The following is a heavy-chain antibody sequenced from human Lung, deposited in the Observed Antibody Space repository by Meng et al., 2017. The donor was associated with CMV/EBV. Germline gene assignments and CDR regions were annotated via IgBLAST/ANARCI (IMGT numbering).Heavy chain of an antibody. CDR2: ISYDGSNL. V-gene: IGHV3-30*04. CDR1: GFTLSGYA. Sequence: SXKISXAASGFTLSGYAMHWVRQAPGKGLEWVSVISYDGSNLHYTDSVKGRFTISRDNSGDTLYLQMNSLRPEDTATYYCAREYQYQLLQQGMDDYYHGLDAWGQGXTVTVSS. D-gene: IGHD2-2*01. CDR3: AREYQYQLLQQGMDDYYHGLDA. J-gene: IGHJ6*02.